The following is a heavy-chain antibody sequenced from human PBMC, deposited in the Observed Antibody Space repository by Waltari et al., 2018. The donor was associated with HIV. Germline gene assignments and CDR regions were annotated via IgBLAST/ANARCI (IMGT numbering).Heavy chain of an antibody. Sequence: QVQLVESGGGVVQPGRSLRLSCAASGFTFSRYDMHWVRQAPGKWLGWVAVISYDGSNKYYADSVKGRFTISRDNSKNTLYLQMNSLRAEDTAVYYCARDQTMTRAFDIWGQGTMVTVSS. CDR2: ISYDGSNK. CDR1: GFTFSRYD. J-gene: IGHJ3*02. V-gene: IGHV3-30*01. CDR3: ARDQTMTRAFDI. D-gene: IGHD3-22*01.